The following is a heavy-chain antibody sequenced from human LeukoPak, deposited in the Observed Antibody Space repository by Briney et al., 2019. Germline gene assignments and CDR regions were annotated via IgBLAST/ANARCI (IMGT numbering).Heavy chain of an antibody. Sequence: GGALRLSCAASGFAFSDYGMHWVRQAPGKGLEWEWVAVISYDGNSKYYADSVKGRFTISRDNSKNTLYLQMNSLRAEDTAVYHCAKSGCSNTNCYLNYWGRGTLVTVSS. V-gene: IGHV3-30*18. CDR2: ISYDGNSK. D-gene: IGHD2-2*01. J-gene: IGHJ4*02. CDR1: GFAFSDYG. CDR3: AKSGCSNTNCYLNY.